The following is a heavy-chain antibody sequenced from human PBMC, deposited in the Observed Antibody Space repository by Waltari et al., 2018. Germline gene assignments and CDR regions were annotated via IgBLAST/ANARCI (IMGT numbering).Heavy chain of an antibody. CDR1: GFRGSCDY. CDR3: ARAPGNNYFDP. Sequence: VQLVASGGGLIQPGGYQGLSRAVPGFRGSCDYRTWVRQAPGKGLEWVSLIYSDGPTFYADSVTGRFTISRDNSKNTLYLEIRRLRAEDTAVYYCARAPGNNYFDPWGQGTLVTVSS. V-gene: IGHV3-53*01. CDR2: IYSDGPT. J-gene: IGHJ5*02.